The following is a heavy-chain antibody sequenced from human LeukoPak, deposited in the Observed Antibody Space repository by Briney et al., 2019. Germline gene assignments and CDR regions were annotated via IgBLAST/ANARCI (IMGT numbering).Heavy chain of an antibody. J-gene: IGHJ4*02. CDR2: IYYSGST. V-gene: IGHV4-31*03. D-gene: IGHD3-9*01. CDR1: GGSISSGGYC. Sequence: SETLSLTCTVSGGSISSGGYCWSWIRQHPGKGLEWIGYIYYSGSTYYNPSLKSRVTISVDTSKNQFSLKLSSVTAADTAVYYCARESTRGAFDIWGQGTLVTVSS. CDR3: ARESTRGAFDI.